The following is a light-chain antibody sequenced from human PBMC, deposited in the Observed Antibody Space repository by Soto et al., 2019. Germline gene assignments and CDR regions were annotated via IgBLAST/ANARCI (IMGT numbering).Light chain of an antibody. CDR3: QHYNTYPWT. Sequence: DIPLTQSHSTLSASVGGRVTTXWPAVPSIXRASQSISSWVAWYQQKPGKGPKLLIYKASHLESGVPSRFSGSGSGTEFTLTISSLQPGDFATYYCQHYNTYPWTFGHGTKV. CDR1: QSISSW. J-gene: IGKJ1*01. CDR2: KAS. V-gene: IGKV1-5*03.